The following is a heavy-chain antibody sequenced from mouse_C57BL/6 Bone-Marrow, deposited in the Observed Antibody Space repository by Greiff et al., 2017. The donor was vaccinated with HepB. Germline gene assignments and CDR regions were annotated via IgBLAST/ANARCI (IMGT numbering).Heavy chain of an antibody. CDR2: IIDGGSYT. D-gene: IGHD2-5*01. CDR1: GFTFSSYA. V-gene: IGHV5-4*01. J-gene: IGHJ3*01. Sequence: EVQLVESGGGLVKPGGSLKLSCAASGFTFSSYAMSWVRQTPEKRLEWVATIIDGGSYTYYPDNVKGRFTTSRDNAKNNLYLQMSHLKSEDTAMYYCARVDSNFPWFAYWGQGTLVTVSA. CDR3: ARVDSNFPWFAY.